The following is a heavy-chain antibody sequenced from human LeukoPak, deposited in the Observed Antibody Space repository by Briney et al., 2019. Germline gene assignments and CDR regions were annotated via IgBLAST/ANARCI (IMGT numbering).Heavy chain of an antibody. D-gene: IGHD3-16*01. CDR3: AGGY. Sequence: GGSLRLSCAASGFTFSAYGMSWVRQAPGKGLEWVSSISSSGSLTYYADSVKGRFTISRDNAKNSLYLQMNSLRAEDTAVYYCAGGYWGQGTLVTVSS. J-gene: IGHJ4*02. CDR1: GFTFSAYG. CDR2: ISSSGSLT. V-gene: IGHV3-21*01.